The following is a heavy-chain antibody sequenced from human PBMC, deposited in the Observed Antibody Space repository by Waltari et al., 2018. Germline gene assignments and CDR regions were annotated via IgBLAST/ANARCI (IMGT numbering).Heavy chain of an antibody. D-gene: IGHD3-3*01. J-gene: IGHJ5*02. CDR2: DNPRIGET. CDR3: TKYARFTRFGVVFGHDWFDP. Sequence: QVLLVQSGPAVKKPGASVKVPCKASGYTFPDYYIHRVRQASGQRRQWLGRDNPRIGETSDPQGFQGSVTLTSATSINTAFMELPCLRTDDTVTSYGTKYARFTRFGVVFGHDWFDPWGQGTLVTVSS. CDR1: GYTFPDYY. V-gene: IGHV1-2*05.